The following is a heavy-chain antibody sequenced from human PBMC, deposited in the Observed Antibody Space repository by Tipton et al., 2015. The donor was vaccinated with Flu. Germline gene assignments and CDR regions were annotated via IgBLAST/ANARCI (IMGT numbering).Heavy chain of an antibody. CDR2: TYTSGST. D-gene: IGHD3-3*01. CDR3: ARDLTTIFGGAFDN. Sequence: LRLSCTVSGGSISSYYWTWIRQPAGKGLEWIGRTYTSGSTKYNPSLKSRVTMSVDTSKNHFSLKLNSVTAADTAVYYCARDLTTIFGGAFDNWGPGTLVTVSS. CDR1: GGSISSYY. J-gene: IGHJ4*02. V-gene: IGHV4-4*07.